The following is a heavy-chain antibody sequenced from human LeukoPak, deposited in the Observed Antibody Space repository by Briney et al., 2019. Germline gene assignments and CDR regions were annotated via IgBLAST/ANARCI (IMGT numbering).Heavy chain of an antibody. Sequence: PSETLSLTCTVSGGSISSSSYYWGWIRQPPGKGLEWIGSIYYSGSTYYNPSLKSRVTISVDTSKNQFSLKLTSVTAADTAVYYCARFDRGGDYFDYWGQGTLVTVSS. D-gene: IGHD3-16*02. V-gene: IGHV4-39*01. CDR3: ARFDRGGDYFDY. CDR1: GGSISSSSYY. J-gene: IGHJ4*02. CDR2: IYYSGST.